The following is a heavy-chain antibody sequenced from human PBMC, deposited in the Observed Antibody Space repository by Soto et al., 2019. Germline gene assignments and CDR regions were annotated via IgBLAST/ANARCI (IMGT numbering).Heavy chain of an antibody. V-gene: IGHV6-1*01. CDR2: TYYRSRWYN. J-gene: IGHJ6*03. D-gene: IGHD1-7*01. CDR3: AGTTSLQWYYMDV. Sequence: SQTLSLTCAISGDSVSSNSAAWNWIRQSPSGGLEWLGRTYYRSRWYNDYAVSVRSRITINPDTSKNQFSLHLNSVTPEDTAVDYCAGTTSLQWYYMDVWGKATTVTVS. CDR1: GDSVSSNSAA.